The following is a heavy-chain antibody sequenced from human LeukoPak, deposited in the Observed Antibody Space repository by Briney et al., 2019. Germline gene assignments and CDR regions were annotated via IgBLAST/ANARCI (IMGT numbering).Heavy chain of an antibody. CDR2: INSDGSST. V-gene: IGHV3-74*01. Sequence: GGSLRLSCAASGFTFSSYWMHWVRQAPGKGLVWVSRINSDGSSTSYADSVKGRFTISRDNAKNTLYLQMNNLRAEDTAVYYCARASIVVVIAPGELTWFDPWGQGTLVTVSS. D-gene: IGHD2-21*01. J-gene: IGHJ5*02. CDR1: GFTFSSYW. CDR3: ARASIVVVIAPGELTWFDP.